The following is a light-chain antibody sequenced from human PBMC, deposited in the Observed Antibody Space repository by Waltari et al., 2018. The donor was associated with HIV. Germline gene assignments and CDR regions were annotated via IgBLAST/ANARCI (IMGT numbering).Light chain of an antibody. CDR3: LQYYWFPHT. CDR2: WAS. CDR1: QSVLETSTSKNF. Sequence: DVVMTQSPDSLAASLGERATTNCKASQSVLETSTSKNFVSWFQQKPGQPPKLLVYWASSRAIEVPDRFSSSRSGTDFTLNNSSLQAEGVAVYYCLQYYWFPHTFCGGAKVEL. J-gene: IGKJ4*01. V-gene: IGKV4-1*01.